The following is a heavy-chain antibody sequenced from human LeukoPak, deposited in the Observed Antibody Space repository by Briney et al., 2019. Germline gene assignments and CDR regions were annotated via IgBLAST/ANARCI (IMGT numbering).Heavy chain of an antibody. Sequence: KPSETLSLTCAVYGGSFSGYYWSWIRQPPGKGLEWIGEINHIGSTNYNPSIQSRVTISVDTSKNQFSLKLSSVTAADTAVYYCARWAYCSSTSCYGRYYYYYMDVWGKGSTVTVSS. CDR1: GGSFSGYY. J-gene: IGHJ6*03. D-gene: IGHD2-2*01. CDR3: ARWAYCSSTSCYGRYYYYYMDV. V-gene: IGHV4-34*01. CDR2: INHIGST.